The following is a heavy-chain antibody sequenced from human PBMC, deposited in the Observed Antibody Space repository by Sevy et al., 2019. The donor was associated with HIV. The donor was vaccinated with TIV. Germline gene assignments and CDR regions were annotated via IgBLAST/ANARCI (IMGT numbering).Heavy chain of an antibody. J-gene: IGHJ4*02. D-gene: IGHD3-22*01. CDR1: GGTFNSYP. CDR3: ARIGYDSSGYYSSYFDY. Sequence: ASVKVSCKASGGTFNSYPISWVRQAPGQGLEWMGRIIPILGIANYAQKFQGRVTITADKSTSTAYMELSSLRSEDTAVYYCARIGYDSSGYYSSYFDYWGQGTLVTVSS. V-gene: IGHV1-69*02. CDR2: IIPILGIA.